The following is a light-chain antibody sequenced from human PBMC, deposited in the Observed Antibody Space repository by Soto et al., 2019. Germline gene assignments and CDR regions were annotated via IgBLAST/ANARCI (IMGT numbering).Light chain of an antibody. J-gene: IGKJ5*01. CDR2: GAS. CDR3: QQCNNWPPIT. CDR1: QSVSSY. Sequence: EIVLTQSPATLSLSPGERATLSCRASQSVSSYLAWYQRKPGQAPRLLIYGASTRATGIPARFSGSGSGTEFTLTISSLQSEDFAVYYCQQCNNWPPITFGQGTRLEN. V-gene: IGKV3-15*01.